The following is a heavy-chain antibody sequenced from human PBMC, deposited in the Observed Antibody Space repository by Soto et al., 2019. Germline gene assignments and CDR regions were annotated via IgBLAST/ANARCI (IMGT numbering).Heavy chain of an antibody. CDR1: GFSLSNARMG. V-gene: IGHV2-26*01. CDR3: ARIRRGVYYYGSGSYSIPDY. J-gene: IGHJ4*02. Sequence: QVTLKESGPVLVKPTETLTLTSTVSGFSLSNARMGVSWIRQPPGKALEWLAHIFSNDEKSYSTSLKSRLTIPKDPSKSQVVLTMTNMDPVDTATYYCARIRRGVYYYGSGSYSIPDYWGQGTLVTVSS. CDR2: IFSNDEK. D-gene: IGHD3-10*01.